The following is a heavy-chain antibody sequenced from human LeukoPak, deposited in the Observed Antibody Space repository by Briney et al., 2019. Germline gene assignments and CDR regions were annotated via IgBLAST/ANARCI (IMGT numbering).Heavy chain of an antibody. V-gene: IGHV3-73*01. CDR3: TRPARPFDY. Sequence: GGSLRLSCAASGFTFSGSAMHWVRQASGKGLEWVGRIRSKANSYATAYAASVKGRFTISRDDSKNTAYLQMNSLKTKDTAVYYCTRPARPFDYWGQGTLVTVSS. CDR2: IRSKANSYAT. D-gene: IGHD6-6*01. J-gene: IGHJ4*02. CDR1: GFTFSGSA.